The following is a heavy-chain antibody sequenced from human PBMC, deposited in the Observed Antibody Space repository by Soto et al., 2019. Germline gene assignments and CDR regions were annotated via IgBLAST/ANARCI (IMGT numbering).Heavy chain of an antibody. J-gene: IGHJ5*02. Sequence: GGSLRLSCAASGFTFSSYAMHWVRQAPGKGLEWVAVISYDGSNKYYADSVKGRFTISRDNSKNTLYLQMNSLRAEDTAVYYCAGSGAVAGTEGFDPWGQGTLVTVSS. D-gene: IGHD6-19*01. CDR2: ISYDGSNK. CDR3: AGSGAVAGTEGFDP. V-gene: IGHV3-30*04. CDR1: GFTFSSYA.